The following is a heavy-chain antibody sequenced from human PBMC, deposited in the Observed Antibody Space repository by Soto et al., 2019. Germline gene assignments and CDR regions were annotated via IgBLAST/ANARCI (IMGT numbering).Heavy chain of an antibody. V-gene: IGHV1-46*01. J-gene: IGHJ4*02. CDR1: GYTFTSYY. CDR2: INPSGGST. CDR3: AGVQLLRIDY. D-gene: IGHD1-26*01. Sequence: QVQLVQSGAEVKKPGASVKVSCKASGYTFTSYYMHWVRQAPGQGLEWMGIINPSGGSTSYAQKFQGRVTLTRDTSTSTVYMELSSLRSEDTAVYYCAGVQLLRIDYWGQGTLVTVSS.